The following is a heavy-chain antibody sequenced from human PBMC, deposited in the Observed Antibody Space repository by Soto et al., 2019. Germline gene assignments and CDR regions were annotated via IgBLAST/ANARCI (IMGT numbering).Heavy chain of an antibody. Sequence: PSETLSLTCSISDGSISSYYWTWIRQPPGKALEWIGYIYFTGDTETNASLRSRATISLDTSKSQFSLRLRSVTAADTAVYYCARGGYSYGAGLNSWGQGTLVTVS. CDR1: DGSISSYY. CDR3: ARGGYSYGAGLNS. V-gene: IGHV4-59*01. CDR2: IYFTGDT. D-gene: IGHD5-18*01. J-gene: IGHJ4*02.